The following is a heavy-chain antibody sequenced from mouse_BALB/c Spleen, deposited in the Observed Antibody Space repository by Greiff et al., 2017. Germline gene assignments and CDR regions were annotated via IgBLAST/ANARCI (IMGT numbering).Heavy chain of an antibody. CDR3: ARNWDEGAMDY. D-gene: IGHD4-1*01. Sequence: EVQLVESGPGLVKPSQSLSLTCTVTGYSITSDYAWNWIRQFPGNKLEWMGYISYSGSTSYNPSLKSRISITRDTSKNQFFLQLNSVTTEDTATYYCARNWDEGAMDYWGQGTSVTVSS. V-gene: IGHV3-2*02. J-gene: IGHJ4*01. CDR2: ISYSGST. CDR1: GYSITSDYA.